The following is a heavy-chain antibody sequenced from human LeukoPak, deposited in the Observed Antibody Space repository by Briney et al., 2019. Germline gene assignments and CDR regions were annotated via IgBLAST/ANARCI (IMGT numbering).Heavy chain of an antibody. CDR3: AKDIXXXXRFVGAFDI. J-gene: IGHJ3*02. Sequence: SLRLSCAASGFTFDDYAMHWVRQAPGKGLEWVSGISWNSGSIGYADSVKGRFTISRDNAKNSLYLQMNSLRAEDTALYYCAKDIXXXXRFVGAFDIWGQGTMVT. CDR1: GFTFDDYA. V-gene: IGHV3-9*01. CDR2: ISWNSGSI. D-gene: IGHD3-10*01.